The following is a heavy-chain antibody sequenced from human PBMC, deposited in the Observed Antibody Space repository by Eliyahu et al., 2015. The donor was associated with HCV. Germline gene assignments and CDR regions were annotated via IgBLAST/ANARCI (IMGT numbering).Heavy chain of an antibody. CDR1: GFTFXX. CDR3: GTFKVPAAKGFDY. J-gene: IGHJ4*02. D-gene: IGHD2-2*01. CDR2: SRNKAKSYTT. Sequence: GGSLSLSCAXSGFTFXXMXWGRQAPGKGLEWVGRSRNKAKSYTTEXAASVKGRFTISRDDSKNSLYLQMNSLKTEDTAVYYCGTFKVPAAKGFDYWGQGTLVTVSS. V-gene: IGHV3-72*01.